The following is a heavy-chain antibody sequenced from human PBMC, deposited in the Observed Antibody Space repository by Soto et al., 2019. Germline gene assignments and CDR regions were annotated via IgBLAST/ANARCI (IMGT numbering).Heavy chain of an antibody. CDR1: GGSISSGGYY. J-gene: IGHJ4*02. CDR2: IYYSGST. CDR3: ARFRGGIYDYFDY. D-gene: IGHD6-13*01. Sequence: SETLSLTCTVSGGSISSGGYYWSWIRQHPGKGLEWIGYIYYSGSTYYNPSLKSRVTISVDTSKNQFSLKLSSVTAADTAVYYCARFRGGIYDYFDYWGQGTLVTVSS. V-gene: IGHV4-31*03.